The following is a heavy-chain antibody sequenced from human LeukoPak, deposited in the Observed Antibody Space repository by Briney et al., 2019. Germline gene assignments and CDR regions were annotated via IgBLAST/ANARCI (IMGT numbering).Heavy chain of an antibody. D-gene: IGHD3-22*01. V-gene: IGHV3-23*01. J-gene: IGHJ6*02. Sequence: GGSLRLSCAASGFTFSSYAMSWVRQAPGKVLEWVSAISGSGGSTYYADSVKGRFTISRDNSKNTLYLQMNSLRAEDTAVYYCATSSPQYYYDSSGYPTYYYYYGMDVWGQGTTVTVSS. CDR1: GFTFSSYA. CDR2: ISGSGGST. CDR3: ATSSPQYYYDSSGYPTYYYYYGMDV.